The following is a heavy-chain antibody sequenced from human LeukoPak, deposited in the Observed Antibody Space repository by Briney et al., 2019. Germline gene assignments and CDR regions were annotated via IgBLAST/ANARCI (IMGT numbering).Heavy chain of an antibody. CDR3: ARQKGRAAAGTYYWFDP. D-gene: IGHD6-13*01. CDR2: IYYSGST. Sequence: SETLSLTCTVSGGSISSSSYYWGWIRQPPGKGLGWIGSIYYSGSTYYNPSLKSRVTISVDTSKNQFSLKLSSVTAADTAVYYCARQKGRAAAGTYYWFDPWGQGTLVTVSS. V-gene: IGHV4-39*01. J-gene: IGHJ5*02. CDR1: GGSISSSSYY.